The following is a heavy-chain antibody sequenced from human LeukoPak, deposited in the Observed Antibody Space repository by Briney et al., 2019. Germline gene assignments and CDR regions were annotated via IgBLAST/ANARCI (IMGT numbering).Heavy chain of an antibody. CDR1: GFPFSSYA. D-gene: IGHD2-8*01. V-gene: IGHV3-30-3*01. CDR2: ISYDGSNK. CDR3: ASSYCTNGVCYTFDY. J-gene: IGHJ4*02. Sequence: GGSLRLSCAASGFPFSSYAMDWVRQAPGKGLEWVAVISYDGSNKYYADSVKGRFTISRDNSKNTLYLQMNSLRAEDTAVYYCASSYCTNGVCYTFDYWGQGTLVTVSS.